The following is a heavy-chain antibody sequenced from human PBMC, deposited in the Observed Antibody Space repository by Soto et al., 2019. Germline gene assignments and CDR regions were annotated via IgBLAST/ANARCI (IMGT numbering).Heavy chain of an antibody. J-gene: IGHJ6*02. D-gene: IGHD2-2*01. CDR2: ISAYNGNT. CDR1: GYTFTSYG. CDR3: ARARWRYCSSTSCYFFDYYYGMDV. Sequence: ASVKVSCKASGYTFTSYGISWVRQAPGQGLEWMGWISAYNGNTNYAQKLQGRVTMTTDTSTSTAYMELRSLRSDDTAVYYCARARWRYCSSTSCYFFDYYYGMDVWGQGTTVTVYS. V-gene: IGHV1-18*04.